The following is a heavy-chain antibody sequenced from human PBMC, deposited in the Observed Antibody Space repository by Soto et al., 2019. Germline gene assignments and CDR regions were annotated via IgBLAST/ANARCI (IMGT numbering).Heavy chain of an antibody. Sequence: QVQLVQSGAEVKQPGASVKVSCKASGYTFTGYYMHWVRQAPGQGLEWMRWINPNSGGANYVQKFQGWVTMTSDTSISTAYMEVTRLTSDDTAIYYCAREQLGYCSGGDCHNAFDIWGQGTMVTVSS. CDR2: INPNSGGA. V-gene: IGHV1-2*04. CDR1: GYTFTGYY. J-gene: IGHJ3*02. CDR3: AREQLGYCSGGDCHNAFDI. D-gene: IGHD2-15*01.